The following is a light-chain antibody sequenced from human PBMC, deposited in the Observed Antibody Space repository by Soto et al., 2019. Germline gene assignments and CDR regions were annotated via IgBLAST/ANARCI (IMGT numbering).Light chain of an antibody. CDR3: QHYGGSLYT. Sequence: EIVLTQSPGTQSLSPGERATLSGRASQSLSGNYLAWYQQKPGQAPRVLIYGASSRATGIPDRFSGGGSGTDFTLTISRLEPEDFAVYYCQHYGGSLYTFGQGTKVEIK. CDR2: GAS. CDR1: QSLSGNY. J-gene: IGKJ2*01. V-gene: IGKV3-20*01.